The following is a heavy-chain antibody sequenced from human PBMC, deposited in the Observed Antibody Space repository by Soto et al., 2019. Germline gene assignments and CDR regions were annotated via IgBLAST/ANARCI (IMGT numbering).Heavy chain of an antibody. V-gene: IGHV1-69*04. CDR3: ARDSHAPLGAVTTDY. Sequence: SVKVSCKASGGTFSSYTISWVRQAPGQGLEWMGRIIPILGIANYAQKFQGRVTITADKSTSTAYMELSSLRSEDTAVYYCARDSHAPLGAVTTDYWGQGTLVTVSS. CDR1: GGTFSSYT. D-gene: IGHD4-17*01. CDR2: IIPILGIA. J-gene: IGHJ4*02.